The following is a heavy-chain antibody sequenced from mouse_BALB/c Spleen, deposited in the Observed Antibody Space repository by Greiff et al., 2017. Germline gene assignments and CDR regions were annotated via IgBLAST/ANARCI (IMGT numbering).Heavy chain of an antibody. V-gene: IGHV2-9*02. CDR3: ARDKEGTPRYFDV. Sequence: VQVVESGPGLVAPSQSLSITCTVSGFSLTSYGVHWVRQPPGKGLEWLGVIWAGGSTNYNSALMSRLSISKDNSKSQVFLKMNSLQTDDTAMYYCARDKEGTPRYFDVWGAGTTVTVSS. J-gene: IGHJ1*01. CDR2: IWAGGST. CDR1: GFSLTSYG. D-gene: IGHD2-14*01.